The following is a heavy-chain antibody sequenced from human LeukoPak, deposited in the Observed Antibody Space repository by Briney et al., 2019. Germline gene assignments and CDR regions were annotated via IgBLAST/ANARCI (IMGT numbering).Heavy chain of an antibody. V-gene: IGHV1-69*06. CDR1: GGTFSSYA. CDR2: IIPIFGTA. D-gene: IGHD5-18*01. J-gene: IGHJ5*02. Sequence: ASVKVSCKASGGTFSSYAISWVRQAPGQGLEWMGGIIPIFGTANYAQKFQGGVTITADKSTSTAYMELSSLRSEDTAVYYCATGDAGYSYGYDWFDPWGQGTLVTVSS. CDR3: ATGDAGYSYGYDWFDP.